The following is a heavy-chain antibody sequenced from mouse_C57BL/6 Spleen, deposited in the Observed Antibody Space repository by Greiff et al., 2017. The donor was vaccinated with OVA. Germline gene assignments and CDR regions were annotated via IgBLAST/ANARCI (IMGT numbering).Heavy chain of an antibody. J-gene: IGHJ3*01. Sequence: EVKLVESGPELVKPGASVKISCKASGYSFTGYYMNWVKQSPEKSLEWIGEINPSTGGTTYNQKFKAKATLTVDKSSSTAYMQLKSLTSEDSAVYYCARREIYYGNQAWFAYWGQGTLVTVSA. CDR3: ARREIYYGNQAWFAY. D-gene: IGHD2-1*01. CDR1: GYSFTGYY. CDR2: INPSTGGT. V-gene: IGHV1-42*01.